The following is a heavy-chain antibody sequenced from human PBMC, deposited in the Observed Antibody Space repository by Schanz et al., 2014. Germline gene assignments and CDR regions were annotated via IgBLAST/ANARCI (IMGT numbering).Heavy chain of an antibody. CDR1: GYTFTSYG. CDR3: ARDGSGVLGAPYWFDP. D-gene: IGHD1-26*01. Sequence: QVQLVQSGAEVKKPGASVKVSCKASGYTFTSYGISWVRQAPGQGLEWMGWISADNGNTNYAQKFQGRVTMTRDTATRTAFMELRSLRSDDTAVYYCARDGSGVLGAPYWFDPWGQGTLVTVSS. J-gene: IGHJ5*02. V-gene: IGHV1-18*01. CDR2: ISADNGNT.